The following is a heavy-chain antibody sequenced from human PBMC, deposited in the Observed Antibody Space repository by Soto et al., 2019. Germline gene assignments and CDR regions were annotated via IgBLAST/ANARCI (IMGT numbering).Heavy chain of an antibody. D-gene: IGHD6-6*01. J-gene: IGHJ4*02. CDR1: GGSISSGGYY. Sequence: QVQLQESGPGLVKPSQTLSLTCTVSGGSISSGGYYWSWIRQHPGKGLEWIGYIYYSGSTYYNPSLKRRVTISVDTSKNQFSLKLSSVTAADTAVYYCARYAGPIAALFAGLYYFDYWGQGTLVTVSS. CDR3: ARYAGPIAALFAGLYYFDY. V-gene: IGHV4-31*03. CDR2: IYYSGST.